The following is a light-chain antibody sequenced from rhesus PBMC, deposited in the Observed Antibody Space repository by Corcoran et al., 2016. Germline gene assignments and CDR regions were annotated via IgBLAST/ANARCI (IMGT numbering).Light chain of an antibody. CDR3: LQYSSSPFT. V-gene: IGKV1-22*01. CDR2: NAS. Sequence: DIQMTQSPSSLSASVGDKVTITCRASQGISSWLAWYQQKPGKAPKLLIYNASTLQSGVPSRFSGRGSGTDFTLTITSLQPEDFATYYCLQYSSSPFTFGPGTKLDIK. J-gene: IGKJ3*01. CDR1: QGISSW.